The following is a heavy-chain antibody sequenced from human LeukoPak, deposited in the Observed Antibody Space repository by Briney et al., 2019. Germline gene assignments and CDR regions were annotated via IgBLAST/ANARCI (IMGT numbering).Heavy chain of an antibody. J-gene: IGHJ5*02. V-gene: IGHV1-8*03. CDR2: MNPNSGNT. CDR3: ARGGASAAARRFDP. CDR1: GYTFTNYD. Sequence: ASVKVSCXTSGYTFTNYDINWVRQAPGQGLEWMGWMNPNSGNTGYAQKFRGRVTITSHTSISTAYMELRGLRSEDTAVYYCARGGASAAARRFDPWGQGTLVTVSS. D-gene: IGHD6-13*01.